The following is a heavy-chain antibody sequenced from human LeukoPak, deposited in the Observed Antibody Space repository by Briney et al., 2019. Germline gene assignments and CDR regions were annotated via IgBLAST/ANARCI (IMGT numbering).Heavy chain of an antibody. Sequence: SETLSLTCSVSGGSISSYYWSWIRQPPGRGLEWNGYIYYSGSTNYNPSVKSRVTISVDTSKNQFALKLSSVTAADTAVYYCAGTIAARTYWGQGTLVTVSS. CDR2: IYYSGST. J-gene: IGHJ4*02. CDR1: GGSISSYY. D-gene: IGHD6-6*01. V-gene: IGHV4-59*01. CDR3: AGTIAARTY.